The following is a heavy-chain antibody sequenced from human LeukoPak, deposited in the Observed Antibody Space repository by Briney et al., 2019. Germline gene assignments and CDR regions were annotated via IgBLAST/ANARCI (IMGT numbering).Heavy chain of an antibody. CDR2: IYYSGST. Sequence: SETLSLTCTVSGGSISSSSYSWGWIRQPPGKGLEWIGSIYYSGSTYYNPSLKSRVTISVDTSKNQFSLKLSSVTAADAAVYYCARRGRSSGTVYWGQGTLVTVSS. V-gene: IGHV4-39*01. CDR3: ARRGRSSGTVY. D-gene: IGHD6-19*01. CDR1: GGSISSSSYS. J-gene: IGHJ4*02.